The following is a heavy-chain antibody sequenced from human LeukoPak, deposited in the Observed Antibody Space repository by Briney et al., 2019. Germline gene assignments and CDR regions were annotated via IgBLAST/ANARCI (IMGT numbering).Heavy chain of an antibody. J-gene: IGHJ6*03. Sequence: SETLSLTCSVSAGSISSSSYYWGWIRQPPGEGLEWIGSLYYSGSTYYNPSLKSRVTISVDTSKNQFSLKLSSVTAADTAVYYCARQYYYGSGRTYYYMDVWGKGTTVTISS. CDR1: AGSISSSSYY. CDR2: LYYSGST. D-gene: IGHD3-10*01. V-gene: IGHV4-39*01. CDR3: ARQYYYGSGRTYYYMDV.